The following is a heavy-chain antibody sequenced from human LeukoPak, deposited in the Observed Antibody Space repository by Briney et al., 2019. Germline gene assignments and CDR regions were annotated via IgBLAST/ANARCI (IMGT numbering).Heavy chain of an antibody. Sequence: GESLRLSCAASGFTFSGSPMHWVRQASGKGLEWLGRIRSKANSYATVYAASVKGRFTISRDDSKTTAYLQMNSLKIEDTAVYYCTTGYRDGPWGQGTLVTVSS. D-gene: IGHD2-15*01. CDR3: TTGYRDGP. CDR1: GFTFSGSP. V-gene: IGHV3-73*01. J-gene: IGHJ5*02. CDR2: IRSKANSYAT.